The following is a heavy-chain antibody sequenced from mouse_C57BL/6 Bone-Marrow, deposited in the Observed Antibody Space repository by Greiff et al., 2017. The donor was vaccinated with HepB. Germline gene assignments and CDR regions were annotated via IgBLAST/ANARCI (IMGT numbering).Heavy chain of an antibody. CDR1: GFTFSSYA. V-gene: IGHV5-4*01. J-gene: IGHJ2*01. D-gene: IGHD1-1*01. CDR3: ARGAYYSGDY. Sequence: EVQRVESGGGLVKPGGSLKLSCAASGFTFSSYAMSWVRQTPEKRLEWVATISDGGSYTYYPDNVKGRFTISRDNAKNNLYLQMSHLKSEDTAMYYCARGAYYSGDYWGQGTTLTVSS. CDR2: ISDGGSYT.